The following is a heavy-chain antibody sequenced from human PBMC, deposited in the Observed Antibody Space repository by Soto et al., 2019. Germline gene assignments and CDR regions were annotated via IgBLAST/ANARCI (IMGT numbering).Heavy chain of an antibody. V-gene: IGHV4-39*07. Sequence: SETLSLTCTVSGGSISSSSYYWGWIRQPPGKGLEWIGSIYYSGSTYYNPSLKSRVTISVDTSKNQFSLKLSSVTAADTAVYYCASLPTKNLRHLPTVIHHYYYYMDVWGKGTTVTVSS. CDR2: IYYSGST. J-gene: IGHJ6*03. D-gene: IGHD4-4*01. CDR1: GGSISSSSYY. CDR3: ASLPTKNLRHLPTVIHHYYYYMDV.